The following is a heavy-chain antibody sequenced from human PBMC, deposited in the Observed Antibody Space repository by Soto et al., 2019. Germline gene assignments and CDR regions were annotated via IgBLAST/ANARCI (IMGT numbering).Heavy chain of an antibody. Sequence: SETLSLTCTVSGGSISSSSYYWGWIRQPPGKGLEWIGSIYYSGSTYYNPSLKSRVTISVDTSKNQFSLKLSSVTAADTAVYYCARSPHSSSSDWFDPWGQGTLVTVSS. CDR1: GGSISSSSYY. CDR2: IYYSGST. D-gene: IGHD6-6*01. CDR3: ARSPHSSSSDWFDP. V-gene: IGHV4-39*01. J-gene: IGHJ5*02.